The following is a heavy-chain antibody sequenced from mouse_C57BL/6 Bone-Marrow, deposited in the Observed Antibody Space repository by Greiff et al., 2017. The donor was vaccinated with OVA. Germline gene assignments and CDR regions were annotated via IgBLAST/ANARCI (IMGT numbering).Heavy chain of an antibody. CDR1: GFNIKDDY. CDR3: TTYYGSSSFDY. D-gene: IGHD1-1*01. CDR2: IDPENGDT. Sequence: EVQLQQSGAELVRPGASVKLSCTASGFNIKDDYMHWVKQRPEQGLEWIGWIDPENGDTEYASKFQGKGTITADTSSNTAYLQLSSLTSEDTAVYYCTTYYGSSSFDYWGQGTTLTVSS. J-gene: IGHJ2*01. V-gene: IGHV14-4*01.